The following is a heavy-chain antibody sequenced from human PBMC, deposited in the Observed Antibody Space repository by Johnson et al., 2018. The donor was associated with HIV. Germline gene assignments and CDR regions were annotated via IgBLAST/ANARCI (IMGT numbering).Heavy chain of an antibody. CDR2: INSDGSTP. CDR3: ALSGGAAAYDAFDI. J-gene: IGHJ3*02. D-gene: IGHD6-13*01. CDR1: GFTFSSYW. V-gene: IGHV3-74*01. Sequence: VESGGGLVQPGGSLRLSCAASGFTFSSYWMHWVRQAPGKGLVCVSRINSDGSTPSYADSVKGRFTISRDNAKNTLYLQMNRLRAEDTAVYYCALSGGAAAYDAFDIWGQGTMVTVSS.